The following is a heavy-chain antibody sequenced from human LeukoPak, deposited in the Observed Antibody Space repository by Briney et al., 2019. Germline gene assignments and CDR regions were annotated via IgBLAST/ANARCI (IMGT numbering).Heavy chain of an antibody. J-gene: IGHJ4*02. D-gene: IGHD2-8*02. CDR3: AKRPYESGGRFDY. CDR1: GFTFSSCA. CDR2: ISGSGDNI. V-gene: IGHV3-23*01. Sequence: PGGSLRLSCAASGFTFSSCAMNWVRQAPGKGLEWVSTISGSGDNIYYADSVKGRFTISRDNSKNTLYLQMNSLRAEDTAVYYCAKRPYESGGRFDYWDQGTQVTVSS.